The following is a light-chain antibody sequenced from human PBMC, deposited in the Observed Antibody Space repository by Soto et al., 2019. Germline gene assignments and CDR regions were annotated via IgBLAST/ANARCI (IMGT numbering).Light chain of an antibody. Sequence: QSALTKPASVSGSPGQSITISCTGTSSDVGGYNYVSWYQQHPGKAPKVMIYEVSNRPSGVSNRFSGSKSGNTASLTISGLQAEDEADYYCSSYTSSSTPYVFGTGTKLTVL. CDR3: SSYTSSSTPYV. V-gene: IGLV2-14*01. J-gene: IGLJ1*01. CDR2: EVS. CDR1: SSDVGGYNY.